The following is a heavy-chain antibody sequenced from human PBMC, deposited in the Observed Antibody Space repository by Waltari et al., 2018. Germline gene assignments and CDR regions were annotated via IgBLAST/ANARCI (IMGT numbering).Heavy chain of an antibody. V-gene: IGHV1-24*01. J-gene: IGHJ6*03. D-gene: IGHD6-6*01. CDR1: GYTLTELS. CDR2: FDPEDGET. CDR3: ATDIAIAARPTDYYYYMDV. Sequence: QVQLVQSGAEVKKPGASVKVSCKVSGYTLTELSMHWVRQAPGKGLEWMGGFDPEDGETIYEQKFQGRVTMTEDTSTDTAYMELSSLRSEDTAVYYCATDIAIAARPTDYYYYMDVWGKGTTVTVSS.